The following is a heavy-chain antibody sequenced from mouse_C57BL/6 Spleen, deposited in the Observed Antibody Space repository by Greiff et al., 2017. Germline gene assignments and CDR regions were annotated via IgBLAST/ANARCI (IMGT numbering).Heavy chain of an antibody. V-gene: IGHV5-17*01. CDR1: GFTFSDYG. CDR3: ARGGCSYAFDY. Sequence: EVQLLQSGAGLVRPGASLKLSCAASGFTFSDYGMHWVRQAPGQGLEWVAYISPGSGNIYYADTVKGRSTISVDNASNTLFMQLTSLGSEDSAVYYCARGGCSYAFDYWGQGTSVTVSS. J-gene: IGHJ4*01. CDR2: ISPGSGNI.